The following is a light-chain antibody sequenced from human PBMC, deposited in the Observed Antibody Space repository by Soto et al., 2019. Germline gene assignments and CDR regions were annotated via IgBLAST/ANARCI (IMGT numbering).Light chain of an antibody. CDR1: QIVNSNY. V-gene: IGKV3-20*01. Sequence: EVVLTQSPVTLSLSPGERATLSCRASQIVNSNYLAWYQQKSGQAPRLLIFGASYRSTGIPDRFSGSGSGTDFTLTISGLEPEDFALYYCQQYSASVLTFGGGTRVDI. CDR3: QQYSASVLT. CDR2: GAS. J-gene: IGKJ4*01.